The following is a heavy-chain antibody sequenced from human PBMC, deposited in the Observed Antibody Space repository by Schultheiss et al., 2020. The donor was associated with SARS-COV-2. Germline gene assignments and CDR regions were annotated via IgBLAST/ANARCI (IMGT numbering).Heavy chain of an antibody. CDR2: INPNSGGT. D-gene: IGHD5-24*01. Sequence: ASVKVSCKASGYTFTGYYMHWVRQAPGQGLEWMGWINPNSGGTNYAQKLQGRVTMTTDTSTSTAYMELRSLRSDDTAVYYCARSVEMATSIDYWGQGTLVTVSS. J-gene: IGHJ4*02. CDR1: GYTFTGYY. CDR3: ARSVEMATSIDY. V-gene: IGHV1-2*02.